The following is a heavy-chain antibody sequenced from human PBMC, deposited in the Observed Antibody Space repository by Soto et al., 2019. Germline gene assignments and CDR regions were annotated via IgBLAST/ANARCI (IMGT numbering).Heavy chain of an antibody. D-gene: IGHD3-16*01. CDR3: ARLWGWCVDY. CDR2: IYYSGST. J-gene: IGHJ4*02. Sequence: QVQLQESGPGLVKPSETLSLTCTVSGGSISSYYWSWIRQPPGKGLEWIGYIYYSGSTNYNPSLKRRVTIAVDTSKNQFSLQLSSVTAADTAVYYCARLWGWCVDYWGQGTLVTVSS. V-gene: IGHV4-59*08. CDR1: GGSISSYY.